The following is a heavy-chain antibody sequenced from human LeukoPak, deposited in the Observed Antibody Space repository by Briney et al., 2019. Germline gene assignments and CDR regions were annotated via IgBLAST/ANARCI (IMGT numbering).Heavy chain of an antibody. D-gene: IGHD4-23*01. CDR3: YGANAEH. CDR1: GFTFSSYW. CDR2: TNTDGSST. J-gene: IGHJ1*01. Sequence: SGGSLRLSCAASGFTFSSYWMHWVRQAPGKGLVWVSGTNTDGSSTMYADSVKGRLTIARDNAKNTLYLQMNSLRAEDTAVYYCYGANAEHWGQGTLVTVSS. V-gene: IGHV3-74*03.